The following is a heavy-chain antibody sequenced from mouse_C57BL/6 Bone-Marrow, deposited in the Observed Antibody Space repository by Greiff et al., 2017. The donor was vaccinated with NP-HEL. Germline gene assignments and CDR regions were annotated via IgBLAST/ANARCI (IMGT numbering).Heavy chain of an antibody. D-gene: IGHD1-1*01. CDR2: IDPEDGET. Sequence: DVQLQESGAELVKPGASVKLSCTASGFNIKDYYMHWVKQRTEQGLEWIGRIDPEDGETKYAPKFQGKATITADTSSNTAYLQLSSLTSEDTAVYYCARSRITTAVESSFDYWGQGTTLTVSS. V-gene: IGHV14-2*01. CDR1: GFNIKDYY. CDR3: ARSRITTAVESSFDY. J-gene: IGHJ2*01.